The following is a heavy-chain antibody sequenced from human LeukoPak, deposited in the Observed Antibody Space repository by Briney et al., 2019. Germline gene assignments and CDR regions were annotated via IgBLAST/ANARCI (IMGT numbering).Heavy chain of an antibody. CDR2: ISSSSSSI. J-gene: IGHJ4*02. Sequence: QPGGSLRLSCAASGFTFSSYGMHWVRQAPGKGLEWVSHISSSSSSIYYADSVKGRFTISRDNAKNSLYLQMNSLRDEDTAVYYCARSGYGSRWYFFDHWGQGTLVTVSS. CDR1: GFTFSSYG. V-gene: IGHV3-48*02. D-gene: IGHD6-13*01. CDR3: ARSGYGSRWYFFDH.